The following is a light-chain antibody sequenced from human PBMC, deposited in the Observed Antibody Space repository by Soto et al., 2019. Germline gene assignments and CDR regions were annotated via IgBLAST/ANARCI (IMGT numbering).Light chain of an antibody. CDR3: QPLSSYPIT. J-gene: IGKJ5*01. CDR1: QDISSY. V-gene: IGKV1-9*01. CDR2: AAS. Sequence: DIQLTQSPSFLSASVGDRVTITCRASQDISSYLVWYQQKPGRAPKVPMYAASTLHSGVPSRFSGSGSGTEFTLSISSLQPEDCSTYSCQPLSSYPITFGQGTRLEIK.